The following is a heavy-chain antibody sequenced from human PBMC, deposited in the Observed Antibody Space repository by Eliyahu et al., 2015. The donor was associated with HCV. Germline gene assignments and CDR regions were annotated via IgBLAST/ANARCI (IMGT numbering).Heavy chain of an antibody. Sequence: EVHLLESGGAFVQAGGSLRLSWAVSGFSLSNXGMXWVRQAPGKGLEWVSSSGPHDAETVRGRFTVSRDNSKDILFLQVNDLRVDDTAIYYCARRGGGMLDFWGQGTLVTVSS. CDR1: GFSLSNXG. V-gene: IGHV3-23*05. CDR2: SGP. D-gene: IGHD3-10*01. CDR3: ARRGGGMLDF. J-gene: IGHJ4*02.